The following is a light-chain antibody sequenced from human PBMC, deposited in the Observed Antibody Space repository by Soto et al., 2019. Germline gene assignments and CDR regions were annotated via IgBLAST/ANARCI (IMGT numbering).Light chain of an antibody. CDR1: QSVGTW. V-gene: IGKV1-5*01. Sequence: GDRVTITCRASQSVGTWLAWYQQKPGRAPNLLIYDASTLASAVPSRFSGSGSGTEFTLTISSLQSDDFATYYCQHYKSYWTFGQGTKVDIK. J-gene: IGKJ1*01. CDR2: DAS. CDR3: QHYKSYWT.